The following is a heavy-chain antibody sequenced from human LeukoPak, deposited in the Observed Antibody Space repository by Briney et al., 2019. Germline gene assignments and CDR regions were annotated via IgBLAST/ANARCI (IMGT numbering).Heavy chain of an antibody. Sequence: PSETLSLTCSVSGGSIRSYYWSWIRQPPGKGLEWIGYIYHSGTTNYNPSLKSRVAMSVDTSKNQFSLKMTSVTAADTAVYYCARERTVDPYMDVWGKGTTVTVSS. D-gene: IGHD4-23*01. V-gene: IGHV4-59*01. J-gene: IGHJ6*03. CDR1: GGSIRSYY. CDR3: ARERTVDPYMDV. CDR2: IYHSGTT.